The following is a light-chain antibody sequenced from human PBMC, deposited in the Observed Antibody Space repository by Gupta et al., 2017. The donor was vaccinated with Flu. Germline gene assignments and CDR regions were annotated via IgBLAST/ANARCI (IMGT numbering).Light chain of an antibody. J-gene: IGLJ1*01. Sequence: TGTSSDVGRSDSVSWYQQYPGKAPKLIIYDVTTRPSGVSSRFSGSKSGNTASLTISGLEAEDESDYYCSSYTSTNTFYVFGTGTTVTVL. CDR1: SSDVGRSDS. CDR2: DVT. CDR3: SSYTSTNTFYV. V-gene: IGLV2-14*04.